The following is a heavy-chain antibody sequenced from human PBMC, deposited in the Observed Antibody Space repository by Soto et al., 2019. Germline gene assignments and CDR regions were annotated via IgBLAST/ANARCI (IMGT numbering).Heavy chain of an antibody. V-gene: IGHV3-48*02. CDR3: ARRGPGDYYDSSGYRVFYFDY. Sequence: PGGSLRLSCAASGFTFSSYSMNWVRQAPGKGLEWVSYISSSSSTIYYADSVKGRFTISRDNAKNSLYLQMNSLRDEDTAVYYCARRGPGDYYDSSGYRVFYFDYWGQGTLVTVSS. CDR2: ISSSSSTI. CDR1: GFTFSSYS. J-gene: IGHJ4*02. D-gene: IGHD3-22*01.